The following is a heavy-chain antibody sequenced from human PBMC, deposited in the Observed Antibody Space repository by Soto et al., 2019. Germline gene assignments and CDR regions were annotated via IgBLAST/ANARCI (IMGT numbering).Heavy chain of an antibody. CDR1: GFIFSTYG. CDR3: TQEYIVGTTWGYFES. D-gene: IGHD1-26*01. CDR2: ISFDGSNE. V-gene: IGHV3-30*18. Sequence: VQLVESGGGVVQPGGSLRLSCAASGFIFSTYGMHWVRQVPGKGLEWVAHISFDGSNEHYADSVKGRFTVSRANAKNTLALQMNTLTAEDTAVYYWTQEYIVGTTWGYFESWGQGTLVTVSS. J-gene: IGHJ4*02.